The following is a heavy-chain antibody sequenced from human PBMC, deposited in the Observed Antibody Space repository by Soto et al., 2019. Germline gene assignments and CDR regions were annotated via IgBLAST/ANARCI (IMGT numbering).Heavy chain of an antibody. CDR1: GSRFSDYW. V-gene: IGHV5-10-1*01. D-gene: IGHD2-21*01. Sequence: GESLKISCKGSGSRFSDYWIFWVRQTPGKGLEWMGRIDPSDSYITYSPSFQGHVIISADKSINSAFLTWTSLKASDSAIYYCAKLDCNFGAIDVFDIWGQGTMVTVSS. CDR2: IDPSDSYI. J-gene: IGHJ3*02. CDR3: AKLDCNFGAIDVFDI.